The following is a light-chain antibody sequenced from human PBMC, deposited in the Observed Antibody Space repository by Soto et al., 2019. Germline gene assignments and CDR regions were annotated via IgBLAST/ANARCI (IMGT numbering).Light chain of an antibody. CDR1: QSVSGL. J-gene: IGKJ4*01. CDR2: DAS. CDR3: QQRITWPLT. V-gene: IGKV3-11*01. Sequence: EIVLTQSPATLSLSPGERATLSCRASQSVSGLLAWYQQRPGQAPRLLIYDASNRATGVPARFSGSGSGTDFTFTISSLEPEDFAVYCCQQRITWPLTFGGGTKVEI.